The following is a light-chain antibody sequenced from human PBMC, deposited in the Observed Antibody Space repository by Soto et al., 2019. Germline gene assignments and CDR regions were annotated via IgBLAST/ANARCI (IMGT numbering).Light chain of an antibody. J-gene: IGKJ5*01. CDR3: QLYGISPH. Sequence: EIVMRHSPATLSVSPWERATLSCRASQSISSDLVWYQQKPGQAPRLLIYDTSTRATGIPARFSGSGSGTDFSLTISRLEPEDFAVYYCQLYGISPHFGQGTRLEIK. CDR2: DTS. V-gene: IGKV3-15*01. CDR1: QSISSD.